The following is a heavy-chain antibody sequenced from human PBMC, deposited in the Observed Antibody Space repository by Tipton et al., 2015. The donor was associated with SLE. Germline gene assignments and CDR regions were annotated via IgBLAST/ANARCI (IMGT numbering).Heavy chain of an antibody. Sequence: TLSLTCTVSGGSIGSYYWSWIRQPPGKGLEWIGYIYYSGSTNYNPSLKSRVTISVDTSKNQFSLKLSSVTAADTAVYYCARDQAHCSSTSCYTAFDIWGQGTMVTVSS. J-gene: IGHJ3*02. CDR1: GGSIGSYY. CDR2: IYYSGST. CDR3: ARDQAHCSSTSCYTAFDI. D-gene: IGHD2-2*02. V-gene: IGHV4-59*01.